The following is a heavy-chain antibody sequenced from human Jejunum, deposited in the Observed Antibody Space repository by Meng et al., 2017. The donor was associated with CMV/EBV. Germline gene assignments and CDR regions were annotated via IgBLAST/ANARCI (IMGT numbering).Heavy chain of an antibody. CDR3: ARFDFWTGYYSGHYYDMDV. D-gene: IGHD3/OR15-3a*01. V-gene: IGHV3-7*01. CDR1: SNYW. J-gene: IGHJ6*02. CDR2: IQQDGSEK. Sequence: SNYWMAWVPQAPGKGLEWVANIQQDGSEKYYVDSVKGRFTISRDNAKNSLYLQMNSLRAEDTAVYYCARFDFWTGYYSGHYYDMDVWGQGTTVTVSS.